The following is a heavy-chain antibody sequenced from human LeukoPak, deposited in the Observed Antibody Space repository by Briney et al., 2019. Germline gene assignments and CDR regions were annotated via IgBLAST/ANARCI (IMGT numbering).Heavy chain of an antibody. D-gene: IGHD1-26*01. V-gene: IGHV3-7*05. CDR3: AYRNNFEY. J-gene: IGHJ4*02. CDR2: IRADGSEK. Sequence: GGSLRLSCAASGFSFSGHWMNWVRQPPGKGLEWVANIRADGSEKYYVDSVKGRFTISRDDAKRTVDLQMNNLRAEDTAIYYCAYRNNFEYWGQGALVTVSS. CDR1: GFSFSGHW.